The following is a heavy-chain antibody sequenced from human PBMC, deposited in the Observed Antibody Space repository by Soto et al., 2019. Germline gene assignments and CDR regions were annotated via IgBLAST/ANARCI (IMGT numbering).Heavy chain of an antibody. CDR2: IYYTGTT. CDR3: ARLQFSDFWSDSVPMDL. Sequence: PSETLSLTCTVSGGSVSGGRYQWSWIRQSPGKGLEWIGDIYYTGTTNYNPSLKSRVTISVDTSKNQFSLKLISVTAADTALYFCARLQFSDFWSDSVPMDLWGQGTSVTVSS. J-gene: IGHJ6*02. D-gene: IGHD3-3*01. V-gene: IGHV4-61*01. CDR1: GGSVSGGRYQ.